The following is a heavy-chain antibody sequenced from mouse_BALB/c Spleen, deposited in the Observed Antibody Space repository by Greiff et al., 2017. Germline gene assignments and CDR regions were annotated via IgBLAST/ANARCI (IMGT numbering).Heavy chain of an antibody. CDR2: ISYDGSN. Sequence: ESGPGLVKPSPSLSLPCSVTGYSITRGYYWNWIRQFPGNKLEWMGYISYDGSNNYNPSLKNRISITRDTSKNQFFLKLNSVTTEDTATYYCATLITTFDYWGQGTTLTVSS. CDR1: GYSITRGYY. CDR3: ATLITTFDY. J-gene: IGHJ2*01. V-gene: IGHV3-6*02. D-gene: IGHD1-1*01.